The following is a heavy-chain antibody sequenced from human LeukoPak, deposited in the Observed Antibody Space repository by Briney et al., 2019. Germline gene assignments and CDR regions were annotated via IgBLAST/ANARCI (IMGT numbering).Heavy chain of an antibody. CDR1: GYSFTSYW. V-gene: IGHV5-51*01. CDR3: ARQLKFDY. J-gene: IGHJ4*02. Sequence: RGESLKISCEASGYSFTSYWIGWVRQMPGKGLEWMGIIYPGDSETRYSPSFQGQVTISADKSISTAYLQWSSLKASDSAMYYCARQLKFDYWGQRTLLTVSS. CDR2: IYPGDSET. D-gene: IGHD2-8*01.